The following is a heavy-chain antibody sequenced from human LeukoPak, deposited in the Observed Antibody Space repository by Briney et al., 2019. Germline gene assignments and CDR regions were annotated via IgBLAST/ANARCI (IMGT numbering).Heavy chain of an antibody. CDR3: ARRDDSKAFDY. CDR2: IYPGDSDT. CDR1: GYSFTNFW. Sequence: GESLKISCKGSGYSFTNFWIGWVRQMPGKGLEWMGLIYPGDSDTRYSPSFQGQATISADKSINTAYLQWSSLKASDTAMYYCARRDDSKAFDYWGQGTLVTVSS. D-gene: IGHD3-22*01. V-gene: IGHV5-51*01. J-gene: IGHJ4*02.